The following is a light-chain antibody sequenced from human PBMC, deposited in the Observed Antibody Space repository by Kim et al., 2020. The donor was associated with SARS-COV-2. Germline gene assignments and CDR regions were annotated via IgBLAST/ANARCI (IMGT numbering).Light chain of an antibody. CDR2: EVS. CDR1: SSDVGHYNH. V-gene: IGLV2-8*01. Sequence: QSALTQPPSASGSPGQSVTISCTGTSSDVGHYNHVSWYQQHPGKAPKLMIYEVSKRPSGVPDRFSGSKSGNTASLTVSWLQAEDEADYYCSSYAGSDNYVFGTGTKVTVL. J-gene: IGLJ1*01. CDR3: SSYAGSDNYV.